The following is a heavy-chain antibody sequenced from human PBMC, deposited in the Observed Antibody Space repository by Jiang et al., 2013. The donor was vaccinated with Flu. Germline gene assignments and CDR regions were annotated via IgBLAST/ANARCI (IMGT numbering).Heavy chain of an antibody. J-gene: IGHJ5*02. CDR1: GYTFTTYA. Sequence: QSGSELKTPGASVKVSCQASGYTFTTYAMNWVRQAPGQGLEWMGWINTNTGNPTYAQGFTGRFVFSLDTSVSTAYLQISSLKAEDTAVYFCARGLGYCSGGSCYSTLGWFDPWGQGTLVTVSS. CDR3: ARGLGYCSGGSCYSTLGWFDP. V-gene: IGHV7-4-1*02. CDR2: INTNTGNP. D-gene: IGHD2-15*01.